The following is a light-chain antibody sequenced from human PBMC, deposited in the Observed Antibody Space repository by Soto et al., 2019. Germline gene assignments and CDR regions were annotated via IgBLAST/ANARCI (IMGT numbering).Light chain of an antibody. CDR2: GAS. V-gene: IGKV3D-15*01. CDR3: QQYNDWPWT. J-gene: IGKJ1*01. CDR1: QSVSSN. Sequence: EIVMTQSPFTLSVSPGERTTLSCRASQSVSSNLAWYQQKPGQAPRLLIYGASTRATGIPARFSGSGSGTEFTLTISSLQSEDFAIYYCQQYNDWPWTFGQGTKVEIK.